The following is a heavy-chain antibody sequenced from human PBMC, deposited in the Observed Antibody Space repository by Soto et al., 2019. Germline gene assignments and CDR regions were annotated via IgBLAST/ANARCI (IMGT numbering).Heavy chain of an antibody. CDR2: ITDSGGT. CDR1: GGSFSGYY. V-gene: IGHV4-34*01. Sequence: SETLSLTCTVSGGSFSGYYWSWGRQPPGKGLEWIAEITDSGGTNYNPSLKSRVTISVDTSMNHFSLKLSSVTAADTAVYYCARSGRGWTNYPYYYYYGMDVWDQGTTVTVSS. J-gene: IGHJ6*02. CDR3: ARSGRGWTNYPYYYYYGMDV. D-gene: IGHD1-7*01.